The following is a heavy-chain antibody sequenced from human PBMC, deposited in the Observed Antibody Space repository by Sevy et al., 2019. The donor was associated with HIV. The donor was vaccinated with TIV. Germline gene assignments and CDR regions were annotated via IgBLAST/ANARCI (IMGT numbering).Heavy chain of an antibody. D-gene: IGHD4-17*01. CDR2: INPNSGGT. CDR1: GYTFTGYY. Sequence: ATVKVSCKASGYTFTGYYMHWVRQAPRQGLEGMGRINPNSGGTNYAQKFQGRVTMIRDTSISTAYMELSRLRSDDTAVYYCARLAAVTDYWGQGTLVTVSS. V-gene: IGHV1-2*06. J-gene: IGHJ4*02. CDR3: ARLAAVTDY.